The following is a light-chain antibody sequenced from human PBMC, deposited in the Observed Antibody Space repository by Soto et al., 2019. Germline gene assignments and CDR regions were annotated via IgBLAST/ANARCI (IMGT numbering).Light chain of an antibody. CDR2: GVS. J-gene: IGLJ1*01. V-gene: IGLV2-14*03. CDR3: NSYTSTSSYV. CDR1: SSDVGGYNY. Sequence: QSALTQPASVSGSPGQSITICCTGTSSDVGGYNYVSWYQQHPGKAPKLIIYGVSNRPSGISNRFSGSKSGSTASLTISGLQPEDEADYYCNSYTSTSSYVFGTGTKLTVL.